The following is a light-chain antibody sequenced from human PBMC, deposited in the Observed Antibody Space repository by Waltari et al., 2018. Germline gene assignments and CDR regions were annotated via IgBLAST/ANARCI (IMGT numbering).Light chain of an antibody. CDR1: SSNIGNNY. J-gene: IGLJ7*01. CDR3: GTWDSSLSGAV. CDR2: EDS. Sequence: QSVLTQPPSVSAALGQRVTISCSGGSSNIGNNYVSWYRQFPGTAPKLLIYEDSERPSGIPGRFSGSKSGTSATLDITGLQAGDEADYYCGTWDSSLSGAVFGGGTHLTVL. V-gene: IGLV1-51*02.